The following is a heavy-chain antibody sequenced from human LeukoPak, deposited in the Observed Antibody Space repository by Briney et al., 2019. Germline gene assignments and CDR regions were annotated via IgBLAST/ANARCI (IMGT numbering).Heavy chain of an antibody. CDR1: GGTFSSYA. V-gene: IGHV1-69*13. J-gene: IGHJ4*02. D-gene: IGHD6-13*01. Sequence: GASVKVSCKASGGTFSSYAISWVRQAPGQGLEWMGGIIPIFGTANYAQKFQGGVTITADESTSAAYMELSSLRFEDTAVYYCARHRSSSWYSPFDYWGQGTLVTVSS. CDR2: IIPIFGTA. CDR3: ARHRSSSWYSPFDY.